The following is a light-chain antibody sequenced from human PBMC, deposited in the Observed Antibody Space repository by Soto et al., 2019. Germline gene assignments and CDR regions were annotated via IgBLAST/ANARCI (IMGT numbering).Light chain of an antibody. V-gene: IGKV3-20*01. CDR1: QSVSSSY. CDR3: QQYHEYW. Sequence: EIVLTQSPGTLSLSPGERDTLSCRASQSVSSSYLAWYQQKPGQAPRLLIYGASSRATGIPDRFSGSGSGTDFTLTISSLQPDDFATYYCQQYHEYWFGQGTKVDIK. CDR2: GAS. J-gene: IGKJ1*01.